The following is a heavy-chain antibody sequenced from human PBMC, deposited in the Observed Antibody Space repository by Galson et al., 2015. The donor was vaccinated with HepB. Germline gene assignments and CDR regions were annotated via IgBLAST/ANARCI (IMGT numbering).Heavy chain of an antibody. Sequence: SLRLSCAASGFTFSSYSMNWVRQAPGKGMEWVSSISSSSSYIYYADSVKGRFTISRDNAKNSLYLQMNSLRAEDTAVYYCAKPVEYDDWGIDIWGQGTMVTVSS. CDR3: AKPVEYDDWGIDI. CDR1: GFTFSSYS. J-gene: IGHJ3*02. V-gene: IGHV3-21*01. CDR2: ISSSSSYI. D-gene: IGHD7-27*01.